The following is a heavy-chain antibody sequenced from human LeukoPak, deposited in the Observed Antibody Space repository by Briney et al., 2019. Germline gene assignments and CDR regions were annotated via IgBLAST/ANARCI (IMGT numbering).Heavy chain of an antibody. V-gene: IGHV4-34*01. CDR1: GGSFSGYY. CDR2: INHSGST. Sequence: PSETLSLTCAVYGGSFSGYYWSWIRQPPGKGLEWIGEINHSGSTNYNPSLKSRVTISADTSKNQFSLKLSSVTAADTAVYYCASTITIFGVVTYYYYMDVWGKGTTVTVSS. J-gene: IGHJ6*03. CDR3: ASTITIFGVVTYYYYMDV. D-gene: IGHD3-3*01.